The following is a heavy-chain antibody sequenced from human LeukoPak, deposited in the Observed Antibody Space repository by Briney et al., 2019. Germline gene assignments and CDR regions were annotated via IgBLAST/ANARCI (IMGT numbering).Heavy chain of an antibody. D-gene: IGHD5-18*01. J-gene: IGHJ4*02. Sequence: PSETLSLTCTVSGGSMSNSSYYWSWIRQPPGKGLEWIGEINHSGSTNYNPSLKSRVTISVDTSKNQFSLKLSSVTAADTAVYYCARVGYSYGSDYWGQGTLVTVSS. V-gene: IGHV4-39*07. CDR3: ARVGYSYGSDY. CDR2: INHSGST. CDR1: GGSMSNSSYY.